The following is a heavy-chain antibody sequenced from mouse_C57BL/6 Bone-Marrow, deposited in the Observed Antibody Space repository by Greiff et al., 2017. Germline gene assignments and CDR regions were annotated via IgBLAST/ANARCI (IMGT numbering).Heavy chain of an antibody. CDR3: ARDGSSYGYCDV. CDR1: GFTFSSYA. CDR2: ICDGGSYT. V-gene: IGHV5-4*01. D-gene: IGHD1-1*01. J-gene: IGHJ1*03. Sequence: EVQRVESGGGLVKPGGSLKLSCEASGFTFSSYAMSWVRQTPEKRLEWVATICDGGSYTYYPDNVKGRFTISRDNAKNNLYLHMSHLKSEDTAMYYCARDGSSYGYCDVWGTGTTVTVSS.